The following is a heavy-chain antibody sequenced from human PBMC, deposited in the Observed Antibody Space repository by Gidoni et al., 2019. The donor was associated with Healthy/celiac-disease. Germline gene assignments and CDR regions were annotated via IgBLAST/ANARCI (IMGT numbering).Heavy chain of an antibody. Sequence: QLQLQESGSGLVKPSQTLSLTCAVSGGSISRGGYSWSWIRQPPGKGLEWIGYIYHSGSTYYNPSLKSRVTISVDRSKNQFSLKLSSVTAADTAVYYCARGDDSYGYYFDYWGQGTLVTVSS. CDR1: GGSISRGGYS. J-gene: IGHJ4*02. V-gene: IGHV4-30-2*01. CDR2: IYHSGST. D-gene: IGHD5-18*01. CDR3: ARGDDSYGYYFDY.